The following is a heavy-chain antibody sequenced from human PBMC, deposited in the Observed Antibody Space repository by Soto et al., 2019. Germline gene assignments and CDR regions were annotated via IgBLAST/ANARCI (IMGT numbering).Heavy chain of an antibody. Sequence: SETLSLTCAVYGGSFSGYYWSWIRQPPGKGLEWIGEINHSGSTNYNPSLKSRVTISVDTSKNQFSLKLSSVTAADTAVYYCARSRGRVPAANYYNYYGRAVWGQGTTVPVSS. CDR3: ARSRGRVPAANYYNYYGRAV. CDR2: INHSGST. CDR1: GGSFSGYY. D-gene: IGHD2-2*01. J-gene: IGHJ6*02. V-gene: IGHV4-34*01.